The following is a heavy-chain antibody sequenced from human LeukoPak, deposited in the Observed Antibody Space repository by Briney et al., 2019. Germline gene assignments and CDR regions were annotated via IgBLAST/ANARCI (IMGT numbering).Heavy chain of an antibody. Sequence: NPSETLSLTCAVSGGSLSGYYWTWIRQPPGKGLEWIGEINHSGSTNYNPSLKSRVTISVDTSKKQFFLKLNSVTAADTAVYYCARVGYYYDSSGYYYVSNMDVWGKGTTVTISS. CDR1: GGSLSGYY. J-gene: IGHJ6*03. V-gene: IGHV4-34*01. CDR3: ARVGYYYDSSGYYYVSNMDV. D-gene: IGHD3-22*01. CDR2: INHSGST.